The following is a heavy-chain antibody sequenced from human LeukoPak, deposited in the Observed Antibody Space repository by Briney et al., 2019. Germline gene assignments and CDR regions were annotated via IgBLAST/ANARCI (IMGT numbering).Heavy chain of an antibody. V-gene: IGHV3-21*01. CDR1: GLTFSSYS. Sequence: GGSLRLSCAASGLTFSSYSMNWVRQAPGKGLEWVSSISSSSSYIYYADSVKGRFTISRDNAKNSLYLQMNSLRAEDTAVYYCARDLSFYYDFWSGYDWGQGTLVTVSS. D-gene: IGHD3-3*01. CDR2: ISSSSSYI. J-gene: IGHJ4*02. CDR3: ARDLSFYYDFWSGYD.